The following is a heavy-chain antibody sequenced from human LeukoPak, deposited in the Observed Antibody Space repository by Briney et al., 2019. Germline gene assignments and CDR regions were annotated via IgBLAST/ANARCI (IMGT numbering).Heavy chain of an antibody. D-gene: IGHD3-22*01. CDR2: ISSSSSYI. CDR3: AREAYYYDSSGYKTFFDY. V-gene: IGHV3-21*01. J-gene: IGHJ4*02. CDR1: GFTFSSYS. Sequence: PGGSLRLSCAASGFTFSSYSMNWVRQAPGKGLEWVSSISSSSSYIYYADSVKGRFTISRDNAKNSLYLQMNSLRAEDTAVYYCAREAYYYDSSGYKTFFDYWGQGTLVTVSS.